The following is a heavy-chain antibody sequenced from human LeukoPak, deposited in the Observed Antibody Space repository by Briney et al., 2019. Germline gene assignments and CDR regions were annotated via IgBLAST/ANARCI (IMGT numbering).Heavy chain of an antibody. V-gene: IGHV3-7*05. CDR1: GFSFSNFW. CDR2: IKEDGSEK. J-gene: IGHJ4*02. CDR3: VRWPESNDY. Sequence: GGTLRLSCAASGFSFSNFWMSWVRQAPGKGLEWVANIKEDGSEKYYVDSVKGRFTISRDNAKDSLYLQMNSLRAEDTAVYYCVRWPESNDYWGQGTLANVSS.